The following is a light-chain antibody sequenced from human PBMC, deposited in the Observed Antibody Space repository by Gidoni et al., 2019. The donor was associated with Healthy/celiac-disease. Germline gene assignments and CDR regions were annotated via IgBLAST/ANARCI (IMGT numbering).Light chain of an antibody. J-gene: IGKJ5*01. V-gene: IGKV3-11*01. CDR1: QSVSSY. Sequence: EIVLTQSPATLSLSPGERATLSCRASQSVSSYLAWYQQKPGQAPRLLIYDASNRATGIPARFRGSGSGTDFTLTISSLEPEDCAVYYCQQRSNWPLITFXXXTRLEIK. CDR2: DAS. CDR3: QQRSNWPLIT.